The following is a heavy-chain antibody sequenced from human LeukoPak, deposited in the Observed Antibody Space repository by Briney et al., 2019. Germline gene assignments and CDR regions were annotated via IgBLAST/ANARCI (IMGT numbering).Heavy chain of an antibody. V-gene: IGHV4-61*01. D-gene: IGHD3-22*01. CDR1: GGSVSSGSYY. Sequence: PSETPSLTCTVSGGSVSSGSYYWSWIRQPPGKGLEWIGYIYYSGSTNYNPSLKSRVTISVDTSKNQFSLELSSVTAADTAVYYCASSTYYYDSSGYYDCAFDIWGQGTMVTVSS. J-gene: IGHJ3*02. CDR3: ASSTYYYDSSGYYDCAFDI. CDR2: IYYSGST.